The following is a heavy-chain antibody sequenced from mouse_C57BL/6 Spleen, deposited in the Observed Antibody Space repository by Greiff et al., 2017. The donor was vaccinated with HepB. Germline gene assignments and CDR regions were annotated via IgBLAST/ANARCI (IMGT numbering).Heavy chain of an antibody. CDR3: AREGDSSYYDY. Sequence: QVQLQQSRTELVKPGASVKLSCKASGYTFTSYWMNWVKQRPGQGLEWIGNINPRHGGTNYNEKFKSKATLTVDKSSSTAYMQLSSPASEDSAVYASAREGDSSYYDYWGQGTTLTVSS. CDR2: INPRHGGT. J-gene: IGHJ2*01. CDR1: GYTFTSYW. D-gene: IGHD1-1*01. V-gene: IGHV1-53*01.